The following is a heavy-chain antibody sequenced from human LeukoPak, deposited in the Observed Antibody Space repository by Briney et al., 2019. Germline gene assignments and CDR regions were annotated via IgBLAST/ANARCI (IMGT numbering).Heavy chain of an antibody. J-gene: IGHJ4*02. D-gene: IGHD5-18*01. CDR1: GDSINSYY. Sequence: SETLSLTCTVSGDSINSYYWRWIRRPPGKGLEWIGYIYYSGSTEYNLYIKSRVTISVYTSKSQFSLKLSSVTAADTAVYYCARSLRGYRFATDYWGQGTLVTVSS. CDR3: ARSLRGYRFATDY. CDR2: IYYSGST. V-gene: IGHV4-59*08.